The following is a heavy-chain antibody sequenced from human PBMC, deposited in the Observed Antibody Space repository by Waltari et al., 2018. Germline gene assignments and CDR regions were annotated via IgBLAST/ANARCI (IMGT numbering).Heavy chain of an antibody. J-gene: IGHJ4*02. CDR1: GYSFTSHW. D-gene: IGHD2-2*01. Sequence: EVQLVQSGAEVKKPDESLRIPCEGSGYSFTSHWISWVRQMPGKGLAWVGRIDPSDSFRNYGPVFEGHVTISVDQSLRTAYLQWDSLKASDTAIYYCVRHRTTYPLEIDYWGQGTLVTVPS. CDR3: VRHRTTYPLEIDY. V-gene: IGHV5-10-1*01. CDR2: IDPSDSFR.